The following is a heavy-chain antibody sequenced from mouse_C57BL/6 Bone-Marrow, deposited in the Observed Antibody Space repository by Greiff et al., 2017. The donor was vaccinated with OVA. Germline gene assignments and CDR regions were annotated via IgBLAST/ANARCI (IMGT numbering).Heavy chain of an antibody. Sequence: EVKLMESGGGLVKPGGSLKLSCAASGFTFSSYAMSWVHQTPEKRLEWVATISDGGSYTYYPDNVKGRFTISRDNAKNNLYLQMSHLKSEDTAMYYCARDGTAQATFYYAMDYWGQGTSVTVSS. CDR1: GFTFSSYA. CDR2: ISDGGSYT. J-gene: IGHJ4*01. CDR3: ARDGTAQATFYYAMDY. V-gene: IGHV5-4*01. D-gene: IGHD3-2*02.